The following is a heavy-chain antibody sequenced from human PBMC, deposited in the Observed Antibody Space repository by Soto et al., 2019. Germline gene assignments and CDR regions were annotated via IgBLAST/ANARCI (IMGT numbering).Heavy chain of an antibody. CDR1: GYRFASYW. CDR3: ARVGFSYSSSEFDY. J-gene: IGHJ4*02. V-gene: IGHV5-51*01. Sequence: ESLKISCEGCGYRFASYWIVWVRQMPGKGLEWMGIIYPGDSDNRYSPSFQGQVTISADKSISTAYLQWSSLKASDTAMYYCARVGFSYSSSEFDYWGQGTLVTVSS. D-gene: IGHD6-6*01. CDR2: IYPGDSDN.